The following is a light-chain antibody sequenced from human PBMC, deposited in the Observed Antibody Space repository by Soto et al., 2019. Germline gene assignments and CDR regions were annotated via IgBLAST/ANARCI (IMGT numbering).Light chain of an antibody. Sequence: EIVMTQSPATLSVSPGERATLSCRASQSVSSNLAWYQQKPGQAPWLLIYGVSTRATGIPARFSGNGSGTEFTLTISSLQSEDFAVYYCQQYNNWPQTFGQGTKVEIK. V-gene: IGKV3-15*01. CDR3: QQYNNWPQT. CDR2: GVS. J-gene: IGKJ1*01. CDR1: QSVSSN.